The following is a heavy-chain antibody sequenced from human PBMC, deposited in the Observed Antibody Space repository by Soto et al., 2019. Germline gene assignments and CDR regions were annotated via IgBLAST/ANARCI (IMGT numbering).Heavy chain of an antibody. CDR2: INPNSGNT. D-gene: IGHD2-2*02. V-gene: IGHV1-8*02. CDR1: GDTFTCYY. Sequence: ASVKVCCNASGDTFTCYYMHWVRQAPGQGLEWMGWINPNSGNTGYAQKFQGRVTMTMNTSISTAYMELSSLRSEDTAVYYCARYRDCSSTSCYTASYYYYGMDVWGQGTTVTVSS. CDR3: ARYRDCSSTSCYTASYYYYGMDV. J-gene: IGHJ6*02.